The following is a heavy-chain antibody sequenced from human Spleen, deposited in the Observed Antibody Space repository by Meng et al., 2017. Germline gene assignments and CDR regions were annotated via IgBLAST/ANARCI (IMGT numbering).Heavy chain of an antibody. D-gene: IGHD3-9*01. J-gene: IGHJ4*02. CDR2: INTDASIT. CDR1: GFTFSSYN. V-gene: IGHV3-74*03. Sequence: GESLKISCAASGFTFSSYNMHWVRQTPGEGLVWVSRINTDASITTYADSAKGRFTISRDDAKNTVYLQMNSLRAEDTAVYYCARDADWVIFDHWVPGTLVTVS. CDR3: ARDADWVIFDH.